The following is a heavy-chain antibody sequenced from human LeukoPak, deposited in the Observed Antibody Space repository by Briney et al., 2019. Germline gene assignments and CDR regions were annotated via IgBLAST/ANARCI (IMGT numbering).Heavy chain of an antibody. CDR1: GCSISSGGYY. CDR3: ARESGSASGTFHY. D-gene: IGHD1/OR15-1a*01. Sequence: SETLSLTCTVSGCSISSGGYYWSWIRQHPGKGLVWFGYIYYTRSTNYNPFLKSRVTISGDTSKNQFSLTLSSVTAADTAVYYCARESGSASGTFHYWGQGTLVSVST. J-gene: IGHJ4*02. V-gene: IGHV4-31*03. CDR2: IYYTRST.